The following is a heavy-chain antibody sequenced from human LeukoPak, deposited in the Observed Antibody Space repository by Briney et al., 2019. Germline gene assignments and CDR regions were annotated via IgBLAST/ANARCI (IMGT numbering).Heavy chain of an antibody. J-gene: IGHJ4*02. V-gene: IGHV4-59*01. CDR2: IYYSGST. CDR3: ARDPGYCSGGSCYFDY. Sequence: SETLSLTCTVSGGSISSYYWSWIRQPPGKGLGGMGYIYYSGSTNYNPSLKSRVTISVDTSKNQFSLKLSSVTAADTAVYYCARDPGYCSGGSCYFDYWGQGTLVTVSS. D-gene: IGHD2-15*01. CDR1: GGSISSYY.